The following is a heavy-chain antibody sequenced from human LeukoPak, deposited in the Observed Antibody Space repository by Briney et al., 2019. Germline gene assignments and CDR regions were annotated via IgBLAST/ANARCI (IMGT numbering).Heavy chain of an antibody. D-gene: IGHD3-3*01. J-gene: IGHJ3*02. V-gene: IGHV1-69*04. CDR1: GGTFSSYA. Sequence: GASVKVSCKASGGTFSSYAISWVRQAPGQGLEWMGRIIPILGIANYAQKFQGRVTITADKSTSTAYMELSSLRSEDTAVYYCAREGIRFLEWSSSDAFDIWGQGTMVTVSS. CDR2: IIPILGIA. CDR3: AREGIRFLEWSSSDAFDI.